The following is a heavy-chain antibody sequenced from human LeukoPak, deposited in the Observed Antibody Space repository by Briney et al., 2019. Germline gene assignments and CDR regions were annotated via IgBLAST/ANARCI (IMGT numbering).Heavy chain of an antibody. V-gene: IGHV3-33*01. J-gene: IGHJ4*02. CDR3: ARGGVTIFGVAIPYYFDS. CDR1: GFTFSNYA. D-gene: IGHD3-3*01. CDR2: IWKDGSNR. Sequence: GGSLRLSCAVSGFTFSNYAMHWVRQAPGKGLEWVAVIWKDGSNRYYADSVKGRFTISRDNSNNTLYLQMNSLGAEDTAVYYCARGGVTIFGVAIPYYFDSWGQGTLVTVSS.